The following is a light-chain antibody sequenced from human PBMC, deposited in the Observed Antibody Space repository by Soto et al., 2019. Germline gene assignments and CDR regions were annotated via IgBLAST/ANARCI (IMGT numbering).Light chain of an antibody. CDR1: QSVTVSS. V-gene: IGKV3-11*01. Sequence: ILLTQSPSTLSLPPGAGVTLSCRASQSVTVSSLAWYQQKPGQAPRLLIYAASTRAAGVPARFSGSGSGTDSTLTISDVEPEDFAVYYCHQRQSWPRTFGQGTKVDIK. CDR3: HQRQSWPRT. CDR2: AAS. J-gene: IGKJ1*01.